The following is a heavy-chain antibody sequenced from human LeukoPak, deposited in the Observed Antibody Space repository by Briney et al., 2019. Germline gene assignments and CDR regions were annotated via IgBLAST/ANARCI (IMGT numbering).Heavy chain of an antibody. Sequence: SETLSLTCTVSGGSITNSGCYWGWIRQPPGKGLEWIGSIYYSGSTYYNPSLKSRVTISVDTSKNQFSLKLSSVTAADTAVYYCARIDANYYGSGSYYFNWYYYYYMDVWGKGTTVTISS. D-gene: IGHD3-10*01. V-gene: IGHV4-39*01. J-gene: IGHJ6*03. CDR1: GGSITNSGCY. CDR3: ARIDANYYGSGSYYFNWYYYYYMDV. CDR2: IYYSGST.